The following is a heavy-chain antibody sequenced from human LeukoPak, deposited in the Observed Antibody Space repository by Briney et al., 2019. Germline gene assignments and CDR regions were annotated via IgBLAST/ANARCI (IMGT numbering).Heavy chain of an antibody. CDR1: GFTFSSYW. Sequence: PGGSLRLSCAASGFTFSSYWVTWVRQAPGKGLEWVAIIKQDGSQKYYVDSVKGRFTISRDNAKNSLYLQMNSLRAEDTAVYYCARDLSGDYDFWSGYSPWGQGTLVTVSS. J-gene: IGHJ4*02. V-gene: IGHV3-7*01. CDR3: ARDLSGDYDFWSGYSP. CDR2: IKQDGSQK. D-gene: IGHD3-3*01.